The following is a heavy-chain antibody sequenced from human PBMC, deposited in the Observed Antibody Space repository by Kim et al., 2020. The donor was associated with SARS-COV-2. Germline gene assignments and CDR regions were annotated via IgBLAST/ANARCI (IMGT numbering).Heavy chain of an antibody. D-gene: IGHD1-26*01. CDR2: ISGSGGST. Sequence: GGSLRLSCAASGFTFSSYVMSWVRQAPGKGLEWVSAISGSGGSTYYADSVKGRFTISRDNSKNTLYLQMNSLRAEDTAVYYCAKDRPPIAWGWERLRYYGMDVWGQGTTVTVSS. CDR1: GFTFSSYV. CDR3: AKDRPPIAWGWERLRYYGMDV. J-gene: IGHJ6*02. V-gene: IGHV3-23*01.